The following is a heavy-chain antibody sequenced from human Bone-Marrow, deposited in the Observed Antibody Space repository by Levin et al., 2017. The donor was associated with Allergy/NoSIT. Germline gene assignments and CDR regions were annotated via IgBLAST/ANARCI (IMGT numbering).Heavy chain of an antibody. CDR1: GYTFTSYD. J-gene: IGHJ4*02. V-gene: IGHV1-8*01. CDR2: MNPNSGNT. D-gene: IGHD2-2*01. CDR3: ARADCISTTCYGFDY. Sequence: GESLKISCKASGYTFTSYDINWVRQAPGQGLEWMGWMNPNSGNTGYAQKFQGRVTMTRDTSISTAYMELSSLRSEDTAVYYCARADCISTTCYGFDYWGQGTLVTVSS.